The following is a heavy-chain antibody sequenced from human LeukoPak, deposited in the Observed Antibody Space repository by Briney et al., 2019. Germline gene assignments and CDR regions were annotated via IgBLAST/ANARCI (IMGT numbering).Heavy chain of an antibody. V-gene: IGHV4-39*07. J-gene: IGHJ4*02. CDR3: ALGSGWSKIDY. CDR2: MYYSGTT. D-gene: IGHD6-19*01. Sequence: TPSETLSLTCTVSGGSISSSTCFWGWIRQPPGKGLEWIGSMYYSGTTFYNPSLKNRVTISVDTSKNHLSLKLSSVTAADTAVYYCALGSGWSKIDYWGQGTLVTVSS. CDR1: GGSISSSTCF.